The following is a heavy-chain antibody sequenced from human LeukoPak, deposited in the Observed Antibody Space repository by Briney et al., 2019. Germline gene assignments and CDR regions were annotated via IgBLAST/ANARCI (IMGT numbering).Heavy chain of an antibody. J-gene: IGHJ6*03. CDR2: INPNSGGT. CDR3: ARDGPYCSGGSCRNRYYYYYMDV. CDR1: GYTFTGYH. Sequence: ASVTVSCKASGYTFTGYHMHWVRQAPGQGLEWMGWINPNSGGTNYAQKFQGRVTMTRDTSISTAYMELSRLRSDDTAVYYCARDGPYCSGGSCRNRYYYYYMDVWGKGTTVTVSS. D-gene: IGHD2-15*01. V-gene: IGHV1-2*02.